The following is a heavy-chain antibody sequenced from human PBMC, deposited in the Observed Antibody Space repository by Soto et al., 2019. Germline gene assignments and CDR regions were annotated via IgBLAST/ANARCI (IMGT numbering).Heavy chain of an antibody. J-gene: IGHJ4*02. V-gene: IGHV1-3*01. D-gene: IGHD3-16*02. CDR3: GGWEYYDYVWGSYRDPGFDY. CDR2: INAGNGNT. Sequence: QVQLVQSGAEVKKPGASVKVSCKASGYTFTSYAMHWVRQAPGQRLEWMGWINAGNGNTKYSQKFQGRVTITRDTSASTAYMELSSLRSEDTAVYYCGGWEYYDYVWGSYRDPGFDYWGQGTLVTVSS. CDR1: GYTFTSYA.